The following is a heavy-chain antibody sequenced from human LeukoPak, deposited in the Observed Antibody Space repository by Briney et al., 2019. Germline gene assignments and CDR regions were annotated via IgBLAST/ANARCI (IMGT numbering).Heavy chain of an antibody. CDR2: IYYSGST. CDR1: GYSISSGYY. CDR3: ARGDDYYDSSGPDAFEI. D-gene: IGHD3-22*01. J-gene: IGHJ3*02. V-gene: IGHV4-61*01. Sequence: LETLSLTCAVSGYSISSGYYWGWIRQPPGKGLWWIGYIYYSGSTNYNPSLKSRVTISVDTSKNQFSLKLSSVTAADTAVYYCARGDDYYDSSGPDAFEIWGQGTMGTVSS.